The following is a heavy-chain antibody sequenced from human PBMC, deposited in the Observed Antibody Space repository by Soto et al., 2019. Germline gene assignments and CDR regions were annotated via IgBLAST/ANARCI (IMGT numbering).Heavy chain of an antibody. CDR3: AYSTIFGVVPYYYGMDV. D-gene: IGHD3-3*01. Sequence: QVQLQESGPGLVKPSQTLSLTCTVSGGSISSGDYYWSWIRQPPGKGLEWIGYIYYSGSTYYNPSLKSRVTISVDTSKNQFSLKLSSVTAADTAVYYCAYSTIFGVVPYYYGMDVWGQGTTVTVSS. J-gene: IGHJ6*02. V-gene: IGHV4-30-4*01. CDR2: IYYSGST. CDR1: GGSISSGDYY.